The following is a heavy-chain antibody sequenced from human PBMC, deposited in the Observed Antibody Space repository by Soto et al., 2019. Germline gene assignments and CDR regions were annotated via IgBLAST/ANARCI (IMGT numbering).Heavy chain of an antibody. V-gene: IGHV3-23*01. CDR1: GLTFSNFA. J-gene: IGHJ4*02. CDR3: AKFKGFNWNYVFDY. Sequence: GGSLRLSCEVSGLTFSNFAMSWVRQAPGKGLEWASAIGGSSGTTFYADSVKGRFTISKDYAKNMLYLQMNSLRAEDTAVYYCAKFKGFNWNYVFDYWGQGVPVTVSS. CDR2: IGGSSGTT. D-gene: IGHD1-7*01.